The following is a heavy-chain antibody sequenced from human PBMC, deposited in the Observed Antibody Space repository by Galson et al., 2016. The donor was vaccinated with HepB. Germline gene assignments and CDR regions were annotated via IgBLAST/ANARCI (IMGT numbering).Heavy chain of an antibody. Sequence: SLRLSCAASGFTFSSCAMHWVRQAPGKGLESVSAISDNGGSTYYADSVKGRFTISRDNAKNSLYLQMNSLRAEDTAVYYCARDGSSRSSPNGFDIWGQGTMVTVSS. CDR2: ISDNGGST. CDR3: ARDGSSRSSPNGFDI. D-gene: IGHD6-13*01. J-gene: IGHJ3*02. V-gene: IGHV3-64*04. CDR1: GFTFSSCA.